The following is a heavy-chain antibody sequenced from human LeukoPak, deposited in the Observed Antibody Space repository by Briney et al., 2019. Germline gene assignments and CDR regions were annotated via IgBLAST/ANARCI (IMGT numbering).Heavy chain of an antibody. CDR3: ARDYDFWSGSYMDV. J-gene: IGHJ6*03. CDR2: ISSSSRSI. CDR1: GFTFSSYS. D-gene: IGHD3-3*01. V-gene: IGHV3-48*04. Sequence: GGSLRLSCAASGFTFSSYSMNWVRQAPGKGLEWVSYISSSSRSIYYADSVRGRFTISRDNAKNSLYLQMNSLRAEDTAVYYCARDYDFWSGSYMDVWGKGTTVTVSS.